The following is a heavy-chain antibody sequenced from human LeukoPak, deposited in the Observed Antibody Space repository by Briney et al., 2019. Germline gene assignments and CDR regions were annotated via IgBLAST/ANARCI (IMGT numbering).Heavy chain of an antibody. CDR3: ARGAHLPYYYYGMDV. J-gene: IGHJ6*04. CDR1: GYTFTSYG. V-gene: IGHV1-18*04. Sequence: ASVKVSCKASGYTFTSYGISWVRQAPGQGLERMGWISAYNGNTNYAQKLQGRVTMTTDTSTSTAYMELRSLRSDDTAVYYCARGAHLPYYYYGMDVWGKGTTVTVSS. CDR2: ISAYNGNT.